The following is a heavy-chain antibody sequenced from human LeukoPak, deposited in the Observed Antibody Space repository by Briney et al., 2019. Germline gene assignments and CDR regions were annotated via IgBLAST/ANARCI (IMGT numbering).Heavy chain of an antibody. J-gene: IGHJ6*02. Sequence: GGSLRLSCAASGFTFSSYAMSWVRQAPGKGLEWVSAISGSGDSTYYGDSVKGRFTISRDNSKNTLYLQMNSLRAEDTAVYYCARDLEVFRRELPFYYYYYGMDVWGQGTTVTVSS. CDR1: GFTFSSYA. V-gene: IGHV3-23*01. CDR2: ISGSGDST. D-gene: IGHD1-26*01. CDR3: ARDLEVFRRELPFYYYYYGMDV.